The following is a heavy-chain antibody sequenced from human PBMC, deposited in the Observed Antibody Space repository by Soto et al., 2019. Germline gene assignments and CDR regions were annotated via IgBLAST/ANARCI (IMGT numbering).Heavy chain of an antibody. D-gene: IGHD3-3*01. Sequence: PSETLSLTCSVSGDSVNSGSYYWSWIRQPPGKGLEWIGYMHYSGSTNYNPSLKSRVTIPEDTSKNQFSLKLNSVTAADSAMYYCARGPYDFWSDLVNWFDPWGQGTLVTVSS. CDR1: GDSVNSGSYY. V-gene: IGHV4-61*01. CDR2: MHYSGST. J-gene: IGHJ5*02. CDR3: ARGPYDFWSDLVNWFDP.